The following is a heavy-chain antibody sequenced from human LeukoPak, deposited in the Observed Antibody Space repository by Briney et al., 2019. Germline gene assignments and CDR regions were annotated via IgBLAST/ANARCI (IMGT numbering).Heavy chain of an antibody. D-gene: IGHD6-13*01. CDR2: IYSGGST. Sequence: PGGSLRLSCAASGFTVSSNYMSWARQAPEKGLEWVSVIYSGGSTYYADSVKGRFTISRDNSKNTLYLQMNSLRAEDTAVYYCARDLISVSNIAAAGTRKNYYYYYMDVWGKGTTVTVSS. CDR1: GFTVSSNY. V-gene: IGHV3-53*01. J-gene: IGHJ6*03. CDR3: ARDLISVSNIAAAGTRKNYYYYYMDV.